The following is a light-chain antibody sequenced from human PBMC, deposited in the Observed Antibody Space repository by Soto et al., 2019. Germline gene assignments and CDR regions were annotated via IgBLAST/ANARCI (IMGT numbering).Light chain of an antibody. CDR2: GAS. V-gene: IGKV3-20*01. J-gene: IGKJ5*01. CDR1: QSVSRSF. CDR3: QQYENSPIT. Sequence: EIVLTHSPVTLSFSPGERATLSCRASQSVSRSFLAWYQQKPGQAPRLLIYGASSRASGIPDRFSGSGSGTDFTLTINRLEPEDFAVYYCQQYENSPITFGQGTRLEIK.